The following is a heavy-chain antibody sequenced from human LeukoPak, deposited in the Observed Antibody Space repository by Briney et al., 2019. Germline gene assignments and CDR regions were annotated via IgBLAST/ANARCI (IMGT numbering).Heavy chain of an antibody. CDR2: VYYTANT. V-gene: IGHV4-39*01. CDR3: ARLRAMAGHRGGFDF. J-gene: IGHJ3*01. D-gene: IGHD6-19*01. Sequence: TSETLSLTCAVSGDSISYHNYYWDWIRQPPGKGLEWIGTVYYTANTYYNPSLKSRVAISVDTSKNQFSLQLTSMTAADTAVYYCARLRAMAGHRGGFDFWGRGTMVTVSS. CDR1: GDSISYHNYY.